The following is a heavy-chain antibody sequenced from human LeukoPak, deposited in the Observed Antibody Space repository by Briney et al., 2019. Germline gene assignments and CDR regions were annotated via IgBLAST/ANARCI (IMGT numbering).Heavy chain of an antibody. CDR3: ARLSGVAAAGNGWFDP. Sequence: SETLSLTCPVSGGSTSSYYWSWIRQPPGKGLEWNGYIYYSGSPNYNPSLKSRVTISVDTSKSQFSLKLSSVTAADTAVYYCARLSGVAAAGNGWFDPWGQGTLVTVSS. CDR1: GGSTSSYY. V-gene: IGHV4-59*08. J-gene: IGHJ5*02. CDR2: IYYSGSP. D-gene: IGHD6-13*01.